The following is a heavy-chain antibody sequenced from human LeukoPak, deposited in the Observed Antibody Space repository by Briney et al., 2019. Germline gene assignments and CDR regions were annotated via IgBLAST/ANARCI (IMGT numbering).Heavy chain of an antibody. J-gene: IGHJ5*02. CDR2: LEIDGRST. V-gene: IGHV3-74*01. CDR3: ARGGYCSRSSCFERDWLDP. CDR1: GFTLTSFW. D-gene: IGHD2-15*01. Sequence: GGSLRLSCAASGFTLTSFWMHWVRQAPGKGLEWVSRLEIDGRSTGYADSVKGRFTISRDNTKNTLYLQMNTLRAEDTAVYYCARGGYCSRSSCFERDWLDPWGQGTLVTVSS.